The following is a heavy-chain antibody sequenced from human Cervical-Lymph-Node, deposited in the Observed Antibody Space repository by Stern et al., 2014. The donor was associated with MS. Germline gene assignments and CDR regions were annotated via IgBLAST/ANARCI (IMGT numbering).Heavy chain of an antibody. CDR2: ISYDGSNK. CDR3: ARDRSYGLFDY. D-gene: IGHD5-18*01. J-gene: IGHJ4*02. CDR1: GFTFSSYA. Sequence: VQLVESGGGVVQPGRSLRLSCAASGFTFSSYAMHWVRQAPGKGLEGVAVISYDGSNKYYADSVKGRFTISRDNSKNTLYLQMNSLRAEDTAVYYCARDRSYGLFDYWGQGTLVTVSS. V-gene: IGHV3-30*01.